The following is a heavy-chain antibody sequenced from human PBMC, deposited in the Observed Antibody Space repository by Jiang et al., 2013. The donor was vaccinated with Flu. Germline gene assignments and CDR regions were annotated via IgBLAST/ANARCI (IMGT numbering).Heavy chain of an antibody. CDR1: GDSVSSNSAA. V-gene: IGHV6-1*01. D-gene: IGHD5-18*01. CDR3: ARGPDTAVAGFDY. J-gene: IGHJ4*02. CDR2: TYYRSEWYN. Sequence: ISGDSVSSNSAAWNWIRQSPSRGLEWLGRTYYRSEWYNNYAVSVKSRVTINPDTSKNQFSLQLNSVTPEDTAVYYCARGPDTAVAGFDYWGQGTLVTVSS.